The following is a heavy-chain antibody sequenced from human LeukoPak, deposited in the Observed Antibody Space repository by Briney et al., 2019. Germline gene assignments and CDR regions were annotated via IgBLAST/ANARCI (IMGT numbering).Heavy chain of an antibody. D-gene: IGHD2-8*01. J-gene: IGHJ4*02. CDR1: GFTISSYA. V-gene: IGHV4-31*02. CDR3: ARVLRYYPDFDY. CDR2: IYYSGST. Sequence: LRLSCAVSGFTISSYAMSWIRQHPGKGLEWIGYIYYSGSTYYNPSLKSRVTISVDTSKNQFSLKLSSVTAADTAVYYCARVLRYYPDFDYWGQGTLVTVSS.